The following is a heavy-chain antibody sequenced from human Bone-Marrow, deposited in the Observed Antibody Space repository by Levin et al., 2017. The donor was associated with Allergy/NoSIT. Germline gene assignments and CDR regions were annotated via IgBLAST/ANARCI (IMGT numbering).Heavy chain of an antibody. D-gene: IGHD4-23*01. CDR3: ARRGFQHVYGGIDY. Sequence: SGGSLRLSCKGSGYSFTSYWIGWVRQMPGKGLEWMGIIYPGDSDTRYSPSFQGQVTISADKSISTAYLQWSSLKASDTAMYYCARRGFQHVYGGIDYWGQGTLVTVSS. J-gene: IGHJ4*02. CDR1: GYSFTSYW. V-gene: IGHV5-51*01. CDR2: IYPGDSDT.